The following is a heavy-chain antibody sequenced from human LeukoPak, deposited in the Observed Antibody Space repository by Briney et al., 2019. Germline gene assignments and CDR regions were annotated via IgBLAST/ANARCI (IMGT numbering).Heavy chain of an antibody. CDR2: ITSGSSYI. CDR1: GFAFSSYS. Sequence: PGGSLRLSCAASGFAFSSYSMSWVRQAPGKGLERVSSITSGSSYIYYADSVKGRFTISRDDAKNSLYLQMNSLRVEDTAVYYCTRERHTFDPWGQGALVTVSS. V-gene: IGHV3-21*01. J-gene: IGHJ5*02. CDR3: TRERHTFDP.